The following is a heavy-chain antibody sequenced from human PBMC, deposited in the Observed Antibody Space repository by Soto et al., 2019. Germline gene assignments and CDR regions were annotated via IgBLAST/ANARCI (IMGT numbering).Heavy chain of an antibody. CDR2: ISVFNGYA. V-gene: IGHV1-18*01. CDR1: GYSFHNSG. D-gene: IGHD1-1*01. Sequence: QVQLVQSGPELKKPGASVKVSCKTFGYSFHNSGISWVRQAPGQGLEWMGWISVFNGYAHYAQKFQGRVIMTADTSTNTAYMELRGLRSDDTAMYYCSKNGTTWFASWGQGSPVTVSS. J-gene: IGHJ5*01. CDR3: SKNGTTWFAS.